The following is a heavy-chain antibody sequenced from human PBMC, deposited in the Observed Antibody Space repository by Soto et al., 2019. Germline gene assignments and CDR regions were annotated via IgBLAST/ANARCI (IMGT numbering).Heavy chain of an antibody. CDR3: ARGEGYSSGWYDYYYGMDV. J-gene: IGHJ6*02. CDR1: GDSVSSNSAA. V-gene: IGHV6-1*01. CDR2: TYYRSKWYN. Sequence: PSQTLSLTCAISGDSVSSNSAAWNWIRQSPSRGLEWLGRTYYRSKWYNDYAVSVKSRITINPDTSKNQFSLQLNSVTPEDTAVYYCARGEGYSSGWYDYYYGMDVWGQGTTVTVS. D-gene: IGHD6-19*01.